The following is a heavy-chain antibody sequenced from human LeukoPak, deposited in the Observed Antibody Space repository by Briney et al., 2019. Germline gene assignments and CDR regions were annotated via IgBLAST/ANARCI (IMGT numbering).Heavy chain of an antibody. CDR2: IYYSGST. V-gene: IGHV4-39*01. CDR3: AESSGWSTPTN. CDR1: GGSISSSSYY. Sequence: SETLSPTCTVSGGSISSSSYYWGWIRQPPGKGLEWIGSIYYSGSTYYNPSLKSRVTISVDTSKNQFSLKPSSVTAADTAVYYCAESSGWSTPTNWGQGTLVTVSS. D-gene: IGHD6-19*01. J-gene: IGHJ4*02.